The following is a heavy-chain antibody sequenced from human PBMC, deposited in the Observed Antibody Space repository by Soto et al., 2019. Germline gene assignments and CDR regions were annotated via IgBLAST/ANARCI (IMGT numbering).Heavy chain of an antibody. CDR2: ISWNSGSI. J-gene: IGHJ6*03. D-gene: IGHD5-18*01. CDR1: GFTFDDYA. CDR3: AKGRLQLWFGYYYYYMDV. V-gene: IGHV3-9*01. Sequence: GGSLRLSCAPSGFTFDDYAMHWVRQAPGKGLEWVSGISWNSGSIGYADSVKGRFTISRDNAKNSLYLQMNSLRAEDTALYYCAKGRLQLWFGYYYYYMDVWGKRTTVTVSS.